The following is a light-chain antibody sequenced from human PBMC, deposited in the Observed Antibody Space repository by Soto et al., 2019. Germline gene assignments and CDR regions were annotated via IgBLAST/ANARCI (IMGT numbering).Light chain of an antibody. V-gene: IGLV1-40*01. Sequence: QSVLTQPPSLSGAPGQRVTISCTGSSSNIGAGYDVHWYQQLPGTAPKLLIYGNSNRPSGVPDRFSGSKSGTSASLDSTGLQAEDEADYYCQSYDSRVRVVFGGGTKLTVL. J-gene: IGLJ2*01. CDR1: SSNIGAGYD. CDR3: QSYDSRVRVV. CDR2: GNS.